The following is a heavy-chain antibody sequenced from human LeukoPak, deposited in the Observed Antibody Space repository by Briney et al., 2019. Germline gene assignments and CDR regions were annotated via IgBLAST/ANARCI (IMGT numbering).Heavy chain of an antibody. CDR1: GFTFGDYV. V-gene: IGHV3-49*04. D-gene: IGHD5-12*01. Sequence: GGSLRLSCTASGFTFGDYVMSWVRQAPGKGLEWVGFIRSKAYGGTTKNAASVKGRFTISRDDSRSIAYLQMNSLRAEDTAVYYCARGPSGYHNTGGQGTLVTVSS. CDR2: IRSKAYGGTT. J-gene: IGHJ4*02. CDR3: ARGPSGYHNT.